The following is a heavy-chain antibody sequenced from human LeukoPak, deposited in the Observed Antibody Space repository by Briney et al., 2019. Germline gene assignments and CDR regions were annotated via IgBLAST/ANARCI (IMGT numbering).Heavy chain of an antibody. D-gene: IGHD3-10*01. CDR1: GFTVSRNY. V-gene: IGHV3-66*01. CDR2: IYSGGST. Sequence: GGSPRLSCAASGFTVSRNYMSWVRQAPGKGLEWVSVIYSGGSTYYADSVKGRFTISRDNSKNTLYLQMNSVRAEDTAVYYCARDRQYYYGSGSYRPYYYYGMDVWAKGPRSPSP. J-gene: IGHJ6*02. CDR3: ARDRQYYYGSGSYRPYYYYGMDV.